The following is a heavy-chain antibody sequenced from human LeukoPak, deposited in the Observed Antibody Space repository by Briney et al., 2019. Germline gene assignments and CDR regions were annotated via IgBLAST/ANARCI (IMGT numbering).Heavy chain of an antibody. CDR2: IYYSGST. D-gene: IGHD6-6*01. V-gene: IGHV4-59*01. Sequence: SETLSLTCTVSGGSISSYYWSWIRQPPGKGLEWIGYIYYSGSTNYNPSLKSRVTISVDTSKNQFSLKLSSVTAVDTAVYYCARGQGAARPLYYYYYYMDVWGKGTTVTVSS. CDR1: GGSISSYY. J-gene: IGHJ6*03. CDR3: ARGQGAARPLYYYYYYMDV.